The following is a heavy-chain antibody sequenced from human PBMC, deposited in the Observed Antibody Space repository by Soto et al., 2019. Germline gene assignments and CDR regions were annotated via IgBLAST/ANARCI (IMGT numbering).Heavy chain of an antibody. V-gene: IGHV2-5*02. Sequence: QITLKESGPTLVRPTQTLTLTCTFSGFSLTTSGVGVGWIRQPRGKALEWLAVIYWDDDKRYSSSLKSRLTITKDTSKNQVVLTMINMDPVDTATYYCAHHPYYGLGSYSFDYWAQGTLVTVSS. D-gene: IGHD3-10*01. CDR2: IYWDDDK. CDR1: GFSLTTSGVG. CDR3: AHHPYYGLGSYSFDY. J-gene: IGHJ4*02.